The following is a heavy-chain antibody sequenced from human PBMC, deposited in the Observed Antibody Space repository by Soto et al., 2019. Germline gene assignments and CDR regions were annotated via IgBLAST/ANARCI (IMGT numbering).Heavy chain of an antibody. D-gene: IGHD2-15*01. CDR2: LYYSGNT. V-gene: IGHV4-59*01. Sequence: SETLSLTCTVSGGSISPFYWSWVRQPPGKGLEWIGYLYYSGNTNYNPSLKSRVTISVDASKNQVSLRLTSVTAADTAVYYCARVGGVAARTFDYWGQGXVVTVYS. CDR1: GGSISPFY. CDR3: ARVGGVAARTFDY. J-gene: IGHJ4*02.